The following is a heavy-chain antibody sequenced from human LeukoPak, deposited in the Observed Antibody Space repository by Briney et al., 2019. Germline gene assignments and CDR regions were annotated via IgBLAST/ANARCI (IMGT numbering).Heavy chain of an antibody. CDR2: IYSGGST. CDR3: ARDLGCSSSWGLDAFDI. J-gene: IGHJ3*02. V-gene: IGHV3-66*01. D-gene: IGHD6-13*01. Sequence: GGSLRLSCAASEFSVGSNYMSWVRQAPGKGLEWVSVIYSGGSTYYADSVKGRFTISRDNSKNTLYLQMNSLRAEDTAVYYCARDLGCSSSWGLDAFDIWGQGTMVTVSS. CDR1: EFSVGSNY.